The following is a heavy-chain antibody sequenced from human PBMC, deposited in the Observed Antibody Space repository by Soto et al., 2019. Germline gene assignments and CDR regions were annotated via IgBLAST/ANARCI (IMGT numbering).Heavy chain of an antibody. Sequence: PGGFLRISGAASGFTFDDYAMHWVRQAPGKGLEWVAGISWNSANIGYADSVKGRLTISRDNAKKSLYLQMNSLRAEDTALYYCARGVTYYYYGMDVWGQGTTVTVSS. CDR3: ARGVTYYYYGMDV. D-gene: IGHD4-4*01. J-gene: IGHJ6*02. V-gene: IGHV3-9*01. CDR2: ISWNSANI. CDR1: GFTFDDYA.